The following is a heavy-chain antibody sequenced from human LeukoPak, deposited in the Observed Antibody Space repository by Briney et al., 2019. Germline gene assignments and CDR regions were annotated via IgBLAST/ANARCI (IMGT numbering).Heavy chain of an antibody. Sequence: GGSLRLSCAASGFTFSSYAMRWVRQAPGKGLEWVAVISYDGSNKYYADTVKGRFTISRDNSKNTLYLQMNSLRAEDTAVYYCARDSLGCYDPWGQGTLVTVSS. V-gene: IGHV3-30*04. CDR2: ISYDGSNK. CDR3: ARDSLGCYDP. CDR1: GFTFSSYA. D-gene: IGHD2-15*01. J-gene: IGHJ5*02.